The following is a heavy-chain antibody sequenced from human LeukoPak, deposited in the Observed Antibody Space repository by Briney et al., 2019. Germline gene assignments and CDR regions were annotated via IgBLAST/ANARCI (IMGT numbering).Heavy chain of an antibody. V-gene: IGHV4-61*02. J-gene: IGHJ5*02. CDR2: IYTSGST. CDR3: ARGSRWRFGEFSGFNWFDP. D-gene: IGHD3-10*01. Sequence: SETLSLTCAVSGYSSSSGYYWSWIRQPAGKGLEWIGRIYTSGSTNYNPSLKSRVTISVDTSKNQFSLKLSSVTAADTAVYYCARGSRWRFGEFSGFNWFDPWGQGTLVTASS. CDR1: GYSSSSGYY.